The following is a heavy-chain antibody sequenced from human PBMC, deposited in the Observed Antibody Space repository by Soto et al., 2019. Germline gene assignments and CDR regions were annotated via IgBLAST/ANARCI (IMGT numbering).Heavy chain of an antibody. J-gene: IGHJ4*02. Sequence: EVQLVESGGGLVQPGRSLRLSCAASGFTFDDYAMHWVRQAPGKGLEWVSGISWNSGSIGYADSVKGRFTISRDNAKNSLYLQMNSLRAEDTALYYCAKGGWGSSNPEIDYWGQGTLVTVSS. CDR3: AKGGWGSSNPEIDY. V-gene: IGHV3-9*01. D-gene: IGHD3-16*01. CDR2: ISWNSGSI. CDR1: GFTFDDYA.